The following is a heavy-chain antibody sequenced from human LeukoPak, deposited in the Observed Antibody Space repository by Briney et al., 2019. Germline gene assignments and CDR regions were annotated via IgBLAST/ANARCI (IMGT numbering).Heavy chain of an antibody. D-gene: IGHD3-10*01. J-gene: IGHJ4*02. CDR3: AREGEGPIGLWFGDQGPYFDY. V-gene: IGHV3-30*03. CDR1: GFTFSSYG. CDR2: ISYDGSNK. Sequence: GGSLRLSCAASGFTFSSYGMHWVRQAPGKGLEWVAVISYDGSNKYYADSVKGRFTISRDNSKNTLYLQMNSLRAEDTAVYYCAREGEGPIGLWFGDQGPYFDYWGQGTLVTVSS.